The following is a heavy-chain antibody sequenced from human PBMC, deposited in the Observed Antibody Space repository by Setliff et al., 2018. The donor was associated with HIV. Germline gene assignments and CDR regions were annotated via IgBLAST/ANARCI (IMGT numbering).Heavy chain of an antibody. J-gene: IGHJ4*02. Sequence: PSETLSLTCTVSSGYMSGHFWTWVRQTPGEGLEWIGNIYLGETTNYNPSLKSRATISLDTSKNQFSLKMISVTAADTAVYYCVRVDYGDYDFDYWGQGTLVTVSS. CDR3: VRVDYGDYDFDY. CDR1: SGYMSGHF. V-gene: IGHV4-59*08. D-gene: IGHD2-21*02. CDR2: IYLGETT.